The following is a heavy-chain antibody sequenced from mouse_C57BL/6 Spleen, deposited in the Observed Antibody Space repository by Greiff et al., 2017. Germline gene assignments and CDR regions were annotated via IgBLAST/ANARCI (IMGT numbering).Heavy chain of an antibody. CDR3: ARNLLLRSYFDY. J-gene: IGHJ2*01. CDR1: GYTFTSYW. D-gene: IGHD1-1*01. CDR2: INPSNGGT. V-gene: IGHV1-53*01. Sequence: QVQLQQPGTELVKPGASVQLSCKASGYTFTSYWMHWVKQRPGQGLEWIGNINPSNGGTNYNEKFKSKATLTVDKSSSTAYMQLSSLTSEDSAVDYCARNLLLRSYFDYWGQGTTLTVSS.